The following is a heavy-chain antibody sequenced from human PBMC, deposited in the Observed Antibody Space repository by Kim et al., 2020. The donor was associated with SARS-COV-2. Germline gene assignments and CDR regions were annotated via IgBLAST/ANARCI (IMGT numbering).Heavy chain of an antibody. Sequence: SVKVSCKASGGTFSSYAISWVRQAPGQGLEWMGGIIPIFGTANYAQKFQGRVTITADESTSTAYMELSSLRSEDTAVYYCAREGRPSIYGGKGGNWFDPWGQGTLVTVSS. CDR2: IIPIFGTA. V-gene: IGHV1-69*13. CDR3: AREGRPSIYGGKGGNWFDP. D-gene: IGHD4-17*01. J-gene: IGHJ5*02. CDR1: GGTFSSYA.